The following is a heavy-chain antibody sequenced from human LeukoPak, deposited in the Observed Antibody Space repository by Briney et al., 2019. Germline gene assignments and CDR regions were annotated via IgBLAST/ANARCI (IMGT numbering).Heavy chain of an antibody. CDR2: INPNSGGT. V-gene: IGHV1-2*02. J-gene: IGHJ4*02. Sequence: GASVKVSCKASGGTFSSYAISWVRQAPGQGLEWMGWINPNSGGTNYAQKFQGRVTMTRDTSISTAYMELSRLRSDDTAVYYCARPLYYYDSSGYYSGYYFDYWGQGTLVTVSS. CDR1: GGTFSSYA. D-gene: IGHD3-22*01. CDR3: ARPLYYYDSSGYYSGYYFDY.